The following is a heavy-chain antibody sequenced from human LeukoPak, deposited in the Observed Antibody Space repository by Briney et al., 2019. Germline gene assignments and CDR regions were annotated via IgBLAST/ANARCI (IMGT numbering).Heavy chain of an antibody. D-gene: IGHD4-17*01. Sequence: SETLSLICTVSGGSIRVYYWRSIRHPCGKGLEYIVRIYNSGTTTYTTPPKTRVTMSTETSNNSFSLRLSSVTAADTDVYYCARAFPFDHYGDPDAFDIWGQGTMVTVSS. CDR2: IYNSGTT. V-gene: IGHV4-4*07. CDR1: GGSIRVYY. J-gene: IGHJ3*02. CDR3: ARAFPFDHYGDPDAFDI.